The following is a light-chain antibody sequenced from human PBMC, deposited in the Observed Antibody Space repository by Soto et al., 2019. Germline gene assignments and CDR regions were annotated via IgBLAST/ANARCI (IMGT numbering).Light chain of an antibody. CDR3: QQYVSSQT. CDR2: GAS. J-gene: IGKJ1*01. CDR1: QSVSSSY. Sequence: EIVLTQSPGTLSLSPGERATLSCRASQSVSSSYLAWYQQKPGQAPRLLIYGASSRATGIPDRFSGSGSGTAFPLTISRLEPEDFAVYYCQQYVSSQTFGQGTKVEIK. V-gene: IGKV3-20*01.